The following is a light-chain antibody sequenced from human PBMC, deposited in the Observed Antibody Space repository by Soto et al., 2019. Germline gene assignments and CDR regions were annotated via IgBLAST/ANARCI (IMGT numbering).Light chain of an antibody. CDR3: QQDGNVGT. V-gene: IGKV3-20*01. CDR1: QSVGSSH. Sequence: ETVLTQSPGTLPSSPGERATLSCRASQSVGSSHLAWYQQKPGQAPRLLIYGASSRATGIPDRFSGSGSGTDFTRTISRLEPEHLAVYYWQQDGNVGTFGQGTQVQIK. CDR2: GAS. J-gene: IGKJ1*01.